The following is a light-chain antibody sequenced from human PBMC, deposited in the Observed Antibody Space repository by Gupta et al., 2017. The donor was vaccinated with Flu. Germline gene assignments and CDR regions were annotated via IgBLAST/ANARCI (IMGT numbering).Light chain of an antibody. V-gene: IGKV1-9*01. Sequence: PAFRTASVGDRGTITCLAMQGIRNSLAWYQQRPGEAPSLLIDGASTGKTGVPSRFSGSGSGTEFTLTISSLQPEDFATYYCQQRNSYPRTFGQGTKVEIK. CDR3: QQRNSYPRT. CDR1: QGIRNS. J-gene: IGKJ1*01. CDR2: GAS.